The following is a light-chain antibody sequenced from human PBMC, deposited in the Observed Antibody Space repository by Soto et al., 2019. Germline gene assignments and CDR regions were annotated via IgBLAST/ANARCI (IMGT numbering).Light chain of an antibody. J-gene: IGKJ1*01. CDR1: QSVSSY. CDR3: QQRSNWPT. Sequence: EIVLTQSPATLSLSPWEIATLSCRASQSVSSYLACYQQKPGQAPRLLIYDASNRATGIPARFSGSGSGTDFTLTISSLEPEDFAVYYCQQRSNWPTFGQGTKVDIK. CDR2: DAS. V-gene: IGKV3-11*01.